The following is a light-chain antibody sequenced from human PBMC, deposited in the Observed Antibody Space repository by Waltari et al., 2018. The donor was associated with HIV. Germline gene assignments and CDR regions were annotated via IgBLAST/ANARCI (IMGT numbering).Light chain of an antibody. Sequence: DIQLTQSPSFLSASVGDRVTITCRASQNIYSYLAWYQQKPGRAPQVLIYATSTLQSGVPSRFSGSGSGTEFALTITNLQPDDSATYYCQQVNGYPLTFGGGTKVEIK. CDR3: QQVNGYPLT. CDR1: QNIYSY. V-gene: IGKV1-9*01. CDR2: ATS. J-gene: IGKJ4*01.